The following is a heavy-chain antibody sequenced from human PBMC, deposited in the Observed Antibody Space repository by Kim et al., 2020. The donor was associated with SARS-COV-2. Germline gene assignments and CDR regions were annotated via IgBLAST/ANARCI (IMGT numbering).Heavy chain of an antibody. V-gene: IGHV3-23*01. Sequence: GGSLRLSCAASGFTFSTSAMSWVRQAPGKGLEWVSASGDDGTTYYADSVKGRFTISRDNSKNMLYLQMNILRAEDTARYYCAKDLYDTSGSRYDYWGQGTLVTVSS. D-gene: IGHD3-22*01. CDR3: AKDLYDTSGSRYDY. CDR2: SGDDGTT. J-gene: IGHJ4*02. CDR1: GFTFSTSA.